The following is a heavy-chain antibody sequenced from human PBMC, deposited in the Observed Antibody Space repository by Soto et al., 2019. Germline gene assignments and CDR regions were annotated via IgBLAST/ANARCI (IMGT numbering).Heavy chain of an antibody. Sequence: ASVKVSCKASGYTFTGYYMHWARQAPGQGLEWMGWINPNSGGTNYAQKFQGRVTMTRDTSISTAYMELSRLRSDDTAVYYCARVQQLVRPGSSAPGYWGQGTLVTVSS. CDR2: INPNSGGT. J-gene: IGHJ4*02. CDR3: ARVQQLVRPGSSAPGY. D-gene: IGHD6-6*01. CDR1: GYTFTGYY. V-gene: IGHV1-2*02.